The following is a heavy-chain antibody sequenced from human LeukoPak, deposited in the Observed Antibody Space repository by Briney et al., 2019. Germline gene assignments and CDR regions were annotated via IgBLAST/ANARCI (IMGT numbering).Heavy chain of an antibody. D-gene: IGHD3-22*01. CDR1: GYTFTSYG. CDR3: ARGARDSSGSRGLDY. V-gene: IGHV1-8*03. CDR2: MNPNSGNT. J-gene: IGHJ4*02. Sequence: ASVKVSCKASGYTFTSYGISWVRQAPGQGLEWMGWMNPNSGNTGYAQKFQGRVTITRNTSISTAYMELSSLRSEDTAVYYCARGARDSSGSRGLDYWGQGTLVTVSS.